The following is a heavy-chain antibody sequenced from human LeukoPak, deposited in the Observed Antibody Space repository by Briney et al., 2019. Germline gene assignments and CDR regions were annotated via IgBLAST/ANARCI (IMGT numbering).Heavy chain of an antibody. D-gene: IGHD3-10*01. V-gene: IGHV3-30*02. Sequence: GGSLRLSCAASGFTFSSYGMHWVRQAPGKGLEWVAFIRYDGSNKHYADSVKGRFTVSRDNSKNTLYLQMNSLRAEDTAIYYYAKDADYYYGSGNSMDVWGKGTTVTVSS. CDR1: GFTFSSYG. CDR3: AKDADYYYGSGNSMDV. CDR2: IRYDGSNK. J-gene: IGHJ6*03.